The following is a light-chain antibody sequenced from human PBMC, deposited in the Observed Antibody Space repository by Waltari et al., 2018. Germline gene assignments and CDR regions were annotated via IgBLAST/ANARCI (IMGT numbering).Light chain of an antibody. V-gene: IGKV4-1*01. J-gene: IGKJ1*01. CDR3: QQYYSTPWT. CDR1: QSVLYNSNNKNY. CDR2: WAS. Sequence: DIVMTQSPDSLAVSLGERATINCQSSQSVLYNSNNKNYLAWYQQKPGQPPQLLIYWASTRESGVPDRFSGSGSGTDFTLTISSQQAEDVAVYYCQQYYSTPWTFGQGTKVEIK.